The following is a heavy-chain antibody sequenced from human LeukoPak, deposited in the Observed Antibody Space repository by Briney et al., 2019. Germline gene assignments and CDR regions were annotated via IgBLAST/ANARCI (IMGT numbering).Heavy chain of an antibody. CDR3: ARECLNSSLRDYYYYMDV. CDR2: INHSGST. Sequence: SETLSLTCAVYGGSFSGYYWSWIRQPPGKGLEWIGEINHSGSTNYNPSLKSRVTISVDTSKNQFSLKLSSVTAADTAVYYCARECLNSSLRDYYYYMDVWGKGTTVTISS. V-gene: IGHV4-34*01. D-gene: IGHD6-13*01. CDR1: GGSFSGYY. J-gene: IGHJ6*03.